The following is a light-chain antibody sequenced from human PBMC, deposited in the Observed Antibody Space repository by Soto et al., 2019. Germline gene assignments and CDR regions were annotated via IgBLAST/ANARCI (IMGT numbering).Light chain of an antibody. CDR3: QSYDNSLSVHVV. CDR1: SSNIGAGYY. V-gene: IGLV1-40*01. CDR2: GNN. J-gene: IGLJ2*01. Sequence: QPVLTQPPSVSGAPGQRVTISCTGTSSNIGAGYYVHWYQQLPGTAPKLLIYGNNNRPSGVPDRFSGSKSGTSASLAITGLQAEDEADYYCQSYDNSLSVHVVFGGGTKVTVL.